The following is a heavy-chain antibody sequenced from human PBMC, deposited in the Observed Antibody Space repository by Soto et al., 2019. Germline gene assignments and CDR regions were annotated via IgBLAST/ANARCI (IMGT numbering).Heavy chain of an antibody. Sequence: PWGSPRLSCAACVFTFSIYGMPWARQAPGKGLEWVAVIWYDGSNKYYADSVKGRFTISRDNSKNTLYLQMNSLGAEDTAVYYCARARSGIYFDYWGQGTMVTGSS. CDR2: IWYDGSNK. J-gene: IGHJ4*02. CDR3: ARARSGIYFDY. D-gene: IGHD2-15*01. V-gene: IGHV3-33*01. CDR1: VFTFSIYG.